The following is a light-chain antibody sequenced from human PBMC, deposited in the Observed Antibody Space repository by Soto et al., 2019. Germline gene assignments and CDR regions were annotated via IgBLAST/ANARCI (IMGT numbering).Light chain of an antibody. CDR2: EVS. CDR3: ASFASSVTYV. CDR1: SSDVGGYNY. Sequence: QSALTQPASVSGSPGQSITISCTGTSSDVGGYNYVSWYQLHPGKAPKLMIHEVSERPSGVSDRFSGSKSGNTASLTISGLQAEDEADYYCASFASSVTYVFGSGTKLTVL. V-gene: IGLV2-14*01. J-gene: IGLJ1*01.